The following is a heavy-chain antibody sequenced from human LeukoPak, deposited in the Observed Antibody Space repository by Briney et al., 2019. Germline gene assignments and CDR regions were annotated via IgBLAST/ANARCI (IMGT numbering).Heavy chain of an antibody. Sequence: WASVKVSCKASGYTFTSYYMHWVRQAPGQGLEWMGIINPSGGSTSYAQKFQGRVTMTRDTSTSTVYMELSSLRSEDTAVYYCAKDFYYGGPPFPFDYWGQGTLVTVSS. D-gene: IGHD3-22*01. CDR2: INPSGGST. CDR3: AKDFYYGGPPFPFDY. J-gene: IGHJ4*02. V-gene: IGHV1-46*01. CDR1: GYTFTSYY.